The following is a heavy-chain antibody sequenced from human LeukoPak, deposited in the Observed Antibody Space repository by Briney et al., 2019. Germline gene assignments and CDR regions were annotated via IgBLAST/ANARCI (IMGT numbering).Heavy chain of an antibody. CDR2: IYTSGST. CDR1: DDSISSYY. Sequence: SETLSLTCTVSDDSISSYYWSWIRQPAGKGLEWIGRIYTSGSTYYNPSLKSRVTISVDTSKNQFSLKLSSVTAADTAVYYCASGIAAAGHWGQGTLVTVSS. J-gene: IGHJ4*02. V-gene: IGHV4-4*07. CDR3: ASGIAAAGH. D-gene: IGHD6-13*01.